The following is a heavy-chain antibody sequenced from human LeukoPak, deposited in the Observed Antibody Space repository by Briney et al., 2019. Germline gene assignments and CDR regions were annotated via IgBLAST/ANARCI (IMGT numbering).Heavy chain of an antibody. V-gene: IGHV4-4*08. Sequence: KPSETLSLTCTVSGGSISSYYWSWIRQPPGKGLEWIGYMSNSGSTNYNPSLKSRVTVSVDTSKNQFSLKLSSVTAADTAVYYCARSITGTRSKFDYWGQGTLVTVSS. D-gene: IGHD1/OR15-1a*01. J-gene: IGHJ4*02. CDR2: MSNSGST. CDR1: GGSISSYY. CDR3: ARSITGTRSKFDY.